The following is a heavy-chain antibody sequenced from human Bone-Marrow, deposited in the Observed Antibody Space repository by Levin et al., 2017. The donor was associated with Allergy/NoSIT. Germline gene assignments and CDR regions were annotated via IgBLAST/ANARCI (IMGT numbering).Heavy chain of an antibody. CDR3: ARGTPRGYGSSWYDY. V-gene: IGHV3-7*01. Sequence: AASVKVSCVASGFTFSNYWMSWVRQAPGKGLEWVANIKQDGNDKYYADSVKGRFTISRDDAKNSLFLQTNSLRGEDTAVYYCARGTPRGYGSSWYDYWGQGTLVTVSS. CDR1: GFTFSNYW. CDR2: IKQDGNDK. D-gene: IGHD6-13*01. J-gene: IGHJ4*02.